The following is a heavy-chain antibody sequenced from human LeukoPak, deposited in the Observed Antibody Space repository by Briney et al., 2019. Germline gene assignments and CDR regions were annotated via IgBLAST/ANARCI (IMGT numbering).Heavy chain of an antibody. Sequence: PGGSLRLSCAASGFTFSSYAMSWVRQAPGKGLGWVSAISGSGGSTYYADSVKGRFTISRDNSKNTLYLQMNSLRAEDTAVYYCAKGQIRGVITSAPPLYWGQGTLVTVSS. CDR1: GFTFSSYA. V-gene: IGHV3-23*01. CDR2: ISGSGGST. J-gene: IGHJ4*02. D-gene: IGHD3-10*01. CDR3: AKGQIRGVITSAPPLY.